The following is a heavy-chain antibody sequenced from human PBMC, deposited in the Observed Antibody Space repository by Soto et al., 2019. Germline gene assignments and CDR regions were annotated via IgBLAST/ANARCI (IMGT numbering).Heavy chain of an antibody. V-gene: IGHV4-59*08. CDR2: IYYSGST. CDR3: ARGRGTLTYGYYFDY. D-gene: IGHD1-1*01. J-gene: IGHJ4*02. Sequence: LSLTCTVSGGSISSYYWSWIRQPPGKGLEWIGYIYYSGSTNYNPSLKSRVTISVDTSKNQFSLKLSSVTAADTAVYYCARGRGTLTYGYYFDYWGQGTLVTVSS. CDR1: GGSISSYY.